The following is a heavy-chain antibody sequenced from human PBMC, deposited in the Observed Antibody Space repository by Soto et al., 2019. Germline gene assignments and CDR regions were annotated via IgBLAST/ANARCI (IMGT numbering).Heavy chain of an antibody. V-gene: IGHV3-23*01. D-gene: IGHD2-15*01. J-gene: IGHJ4*02. Sequence: HPGGSLRLSCAASGFTFTNYAMSWVRQTPGKGLEWVSTISGSGDKTFYADAVKGRFTISRDNSKNTLYVQMNSLEVEDTAVYYCAKGGSAYCSGGTCYHPFDYWGQGALVTVSS. CDR3: AKGGSAYCSGGTCYHPFDY. CDR1: GFTFTNYA. CDR2: ISGSGDKT.